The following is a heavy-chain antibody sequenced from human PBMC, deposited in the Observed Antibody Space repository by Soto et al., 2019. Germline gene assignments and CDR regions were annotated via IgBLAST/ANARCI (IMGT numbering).Heavy chain of an antibody. D-gene: IGHD2-21*02. Sequence: QVQLVQSGAEVKKPGASVKVSCKASGYTFTSYGISWVRQAPGQGLEWMGWISAYNGNTNYAQKLQGRVTMTTDTSTRKAYMELRSLGSDDPAVYYWGRDLAFCGGDCSITLDSWGQGPLVPVSS. CDR2: ISAYNGNT. J-gene: IGHJ4*02. V-gene: IGHV1-18*04. CDR1: GYTFTSYG. CDR3: GRDLAFCGGDCSITLDS.